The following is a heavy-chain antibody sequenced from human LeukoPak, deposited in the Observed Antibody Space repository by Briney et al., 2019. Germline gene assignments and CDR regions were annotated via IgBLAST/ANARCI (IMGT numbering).Heavy chain of an antibody. CDR3: ARHGTVVRTFDI. V-gene: IGHV4-34*01. CDR2: INHSGST. J-gene: IGHJ3*02. CDR1: GGSFSGYY. D-gene: IGHD3-22*01. Sequence: SETLSLTCAVYGGSFSGYYWSWIRQPPGRGLEWIGEINHSGSTNYNPSLKSRVTISVDTSKNQFSLKLSPVTAADTAVYYCARHGTVVRTFDIWGQGTMVTVSS.